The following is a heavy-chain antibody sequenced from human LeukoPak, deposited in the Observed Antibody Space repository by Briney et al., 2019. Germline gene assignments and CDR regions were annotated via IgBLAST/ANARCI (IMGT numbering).Heavy chain of an antibody. CDR3: AGHHPRNTVDF. V-gene: IGHV4-59*08. CDR1: GRSISSYY. Sequence: SETLSLICTVSGRSISSYYWRWIRQPPGRGLEWIAYIFDIGSNNYNPSLKGPVTISLDTSKNQFSLKLSSVTAADTAVYYCAGHHPRNTVDFWGQGTLVTVSS. D-gene: IGHD2/OR15-2a*01. CDR2: IFDIGSN. J-gene: IGHJ4*02.